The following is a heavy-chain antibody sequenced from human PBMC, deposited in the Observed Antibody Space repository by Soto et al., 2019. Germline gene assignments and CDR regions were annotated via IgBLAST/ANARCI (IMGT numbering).Heavy chain of an antibody. Sequence: QVQLVQSGAEVKEPGASVRVSCKASGYTFINYDISWVRQATGQGLEWMGWMNPGSGKTGYANKFQGRVTMTRDASKSTAHLELSSPTFEDTAGYYCARMASFGTLNWFDPWGQGTLVTVSS. CDR3: ARMASFGTLNWFDP. CDR2: MNPGSGKT. CDR1: GYTFINYD. J-gene: IGHJ5*02. D-gene: IGHD3-16*01. V-gene: IGHV1-8*02.